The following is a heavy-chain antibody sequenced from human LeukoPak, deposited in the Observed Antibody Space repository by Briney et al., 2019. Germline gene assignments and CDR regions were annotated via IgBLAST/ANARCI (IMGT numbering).Heavy chain of an antibody. CDR3: ARGRSGRVATFTAYYYSYYGMDV. CDR2: IIPIFGIA. V-gene: IGHV1-69*04. CDR1: GDTFTSYA. J-gene: IGHJ6*02. Sequence: SVKVSCKASGDTFTSYAISWVRQAPGQGLEWMGRIIPIFGIANYAQKFQGGVTMTPDKSTSTGYMGLSSLRSADTAVYYTARGRSGRVATFTAYYYSYYGMDVWGQGTTVTVSS. D-gene: IGHD2-15*01.